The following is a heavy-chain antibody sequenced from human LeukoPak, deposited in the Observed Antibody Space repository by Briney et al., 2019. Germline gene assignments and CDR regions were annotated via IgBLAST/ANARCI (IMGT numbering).Heavy chain of an antibody. J-gene: IGHJ5*02. V-gene: IGHV3-23*01. CDR3: AKDPYSSGWLNWFDP. D-gene: IGHD6-19*01. Sequence: GGSLRLSCAASGFIFSTNAMTWVRQAPGKGLEWVSAISGSGGSTYYADSVKGRFTISRDNSKNTLYLQMNSLRAEDTAVYYCAKDPYSSGWLNWFDPWGQGTLVTVSS. CDR2: ISGSGGST. CDR1: GFIFSTNA.